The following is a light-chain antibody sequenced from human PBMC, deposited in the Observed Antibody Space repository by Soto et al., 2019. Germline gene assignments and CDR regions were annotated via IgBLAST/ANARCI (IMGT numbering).Light chain of an antibody. V-gene: IGKV2D-29*01. J-gene: IGKJ5*01. CDR2: DAY. CDR1: QSLLYGDGKTY. CDR3: MQRTHVPIT. Sequence: DVVMTQSPLSLPVTPGQPASMSCKSTQSLLYGDGKTYLYWYLQRPGQPPQLLIYDAYNRFSRVPDRISGSGSGTDFTLKISRVEAEDVGVYYCMQRTHVPITFGQCKRLEI.